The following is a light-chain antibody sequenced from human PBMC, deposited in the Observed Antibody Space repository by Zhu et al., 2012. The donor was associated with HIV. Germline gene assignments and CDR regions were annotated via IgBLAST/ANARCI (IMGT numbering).Light chain of an antibody. CDR2: GAS. J-gene: IGKJ1*01. CDR1: QSINNN. CDR3: QQYSNWPPWT. Sequence: EILMTQSPANLSVSPGERATLSCRASQSINNNLAWYQQKPGQAPRLLIYGASTRATAIPARFSGSGSGTEFTLTISNMQSEDFAVYYCQQYSNWPPWTFGQGTKVEI. V-gene: IGKV3-15*01.